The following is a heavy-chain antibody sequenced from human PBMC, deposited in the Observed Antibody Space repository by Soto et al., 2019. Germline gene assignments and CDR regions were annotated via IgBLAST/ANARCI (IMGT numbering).Heavy chain of an antibody. Sequence: EVQLLESGGDLVQPGGSLRLSCAASGFTFSSYALSWVRQAPGKGLEWVSAINSVGDNTYYADSVKGRFTISRDSSKNTVYLQMHSLRAEDTAVYYCTRDSRWPNDAFDIRGQGTMVTVSS. J-gene: IGHJ3*02. CDR2: INSVGDNT. D-gene: IGHD2-15*01. CDR1: GFTFSSYA. CDR3: TRDSRWPNDAFDI. V-gene: IGHV3-23*01.